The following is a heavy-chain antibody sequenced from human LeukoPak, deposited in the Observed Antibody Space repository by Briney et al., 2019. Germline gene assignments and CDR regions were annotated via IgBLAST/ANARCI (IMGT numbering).Heavy chain of an antibody. CDR1: GFTFSSYS. CDR3: ARDLGERPNIVVVPAAIYYFDY. D-gene: IGHD2-2*02. V-gene: IGHV3-30*10. J-gene: IGHJ4*02. Sequence: GRSLRLSCAASGFTFSSYSTRCARQAPSNRLEWVAVISYDGSNKYYTHSGTGRSTTSTTTSKNSLYQQTTSLPTEDTAVYYCARDLGERPNIVVVPAAIYYFDYWGQGTLVTVSS. CDR2: ISYDGSNK.